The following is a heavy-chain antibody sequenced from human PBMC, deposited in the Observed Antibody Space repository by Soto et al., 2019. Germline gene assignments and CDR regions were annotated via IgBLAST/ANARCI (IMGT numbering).Heavy chain of an antibody. J-gene: IGHJ4*02. CDR1: GFSLSTSGVG. V-gene: IGHV2-5*02. CDR2: IYWDDSK. CDR3: AHTGPEAWPLDD. Sequence: QITLKESGPTLVRPTQTLTLTCAVSGFSLSTSGVGVGWIRQPPGKALERLAVIYWDDSKHYSPALRSRLSITEATAKNQVLHTMTQMDPIDTGIYFCAHTGPEAWPLDDWGQGTGVTVPS.